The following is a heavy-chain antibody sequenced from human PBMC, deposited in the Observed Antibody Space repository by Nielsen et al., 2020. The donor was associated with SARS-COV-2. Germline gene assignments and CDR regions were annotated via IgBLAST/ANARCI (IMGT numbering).Heavy chain of an antibody. CDR2: ISGSGGST. CDR3: AKDKDSSGWYGWYFDL. J-gene: IGHJ2*01. Sequence: GGSLRLSCAASGFTFSSYAMSWVRQAPGKGLEWVSAISGSGGSTYYADSVKGRFTISRDNSKNTLYLQMNSLRAEDTAVYYCAKDKDSSGWYGWYFDLWGRGTLVTVSS. D-gene: IGHD6-19*01. V-gene: IGHV3-23*01. CDR1: GFTFSSYA.